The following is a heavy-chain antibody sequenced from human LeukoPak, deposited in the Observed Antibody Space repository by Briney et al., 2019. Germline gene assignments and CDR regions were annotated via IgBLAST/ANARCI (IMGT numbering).Heavy chain of an antibody. CDR1: GYTFTSYG. Sequence: ASVKVSCTASGYTFTSYGISWVQQAPGQGLECMGWISAYNGNTNYAQKLQGRVTMTTDTSTSTAYMELRSLRSDDTAVYYCARDGEHSSGWPLFDYWGQGTLVTVSS. CDR3: ARDGEHSSGWPLFDY. V-gene: IGHV1-18*04. CDR2: ISAYNGNT. J-gene: IGHJ4*02. D-gene: IGHD6-19*01.